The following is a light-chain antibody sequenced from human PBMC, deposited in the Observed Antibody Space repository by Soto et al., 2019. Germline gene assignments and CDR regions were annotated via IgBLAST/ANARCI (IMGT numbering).Light chain of an antibody. CDR3: QQRSNWGMYT. CDR1: QSVSRY. Sequence: EIVLTQSPATLSLSPGERATLSCRASQSVSRYLAWFQQKPGQAPRLLIYRVSNRATDIPARFSGSGSGTDFTLTISSLETEEVAVYYCQQRSNWGMYTFGQGTKLEIK. CDR2: RVS. J-gene: IGKJ2*01. V-gene: IGKV3-11*01.